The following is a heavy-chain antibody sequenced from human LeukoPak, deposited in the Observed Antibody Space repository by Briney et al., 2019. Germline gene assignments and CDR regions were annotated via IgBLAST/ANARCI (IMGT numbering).Heavy chain of an antibody. Sequence: GGSLRLSCAASGFTFSSYSMNWVRQAPGKGLEWVSSISSSSSYIYYADSVKGRFTISRDNAKNSLYLQMNSLRAEDTAVYYCARAVPYCSSTSCYSKMFDYWGQGTLVTVSS. D-gene: IGHD2-2*02. V-gene: IGHV3-21*01. CDR3: ARAVPYCSSTSCYSKMFDY. CDR1: GFTFSSYS. CDR2: ISSSSSYI. J-gene: IGHJ4*02.